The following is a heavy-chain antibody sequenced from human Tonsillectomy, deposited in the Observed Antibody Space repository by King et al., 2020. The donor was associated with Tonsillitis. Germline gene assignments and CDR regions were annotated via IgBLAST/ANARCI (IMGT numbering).Heavy chain of an antibody. V-gene: IGHV5-51*01. D-gene: IGHD5-12*01. CDR3: ARNSVATPEYYFDS. CDR1: GYSFTDYW. CDR2: IHPGDSDT. J-gene: IGHJ4*02. Sequence: QLVQSGPEVKKPGESLKISCKTSGYSFTDYWVAWVRQVPGKGLEWMGIIHPGDSDTRYSPSFQGQVTMSADKSISTAYLQWSSLKASDSAIYYCARNSVATPEYYFDSWGQGTLVTVSS.